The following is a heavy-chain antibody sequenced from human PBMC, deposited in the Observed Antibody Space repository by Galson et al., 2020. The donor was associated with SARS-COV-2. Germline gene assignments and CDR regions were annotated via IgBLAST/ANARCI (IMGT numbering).Heavy chain of an antibody. Sequence: SVKVSFKASGYTFTTYYISWVRQAPGQGLEWMGWISPYNGDTNYAQNLQGRVSMTTDTSTGTAYMELKSLRSDDTAVYFCARSLSLGECSGGSCYSYWGQGTLVTVSS. CDR3: ARSLSLGECSGGSCYSY. D-gene: IGHD2-15*01. CDR2: ISPYNGDT. J-gene: IGHJ1*01. CDR1: GYTFTTYY. V-gene: IGHV1-18*01.